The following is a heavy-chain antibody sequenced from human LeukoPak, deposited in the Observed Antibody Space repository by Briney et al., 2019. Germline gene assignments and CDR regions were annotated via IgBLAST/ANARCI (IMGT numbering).Heavy chain of an antibody. CDR2: INQDGSKK. D-gene: IGHD6-19*01. V-gene: IGHV3-7*03. Sequence: GGSLRLSCTTSGFTFTDYWMTWVRQAPGKGLEWVANINQDGSKKFYVDSVKGRFTISRDNAKNALYLQMNSLRAEDTAVYYCAKVILGQWLVRGNFDYWGQGTLVTVSS. J-gene: IGHJ4*02. CDR1: GFTFTDYW. CDR3: AKVILGQWLVRGNFDY.